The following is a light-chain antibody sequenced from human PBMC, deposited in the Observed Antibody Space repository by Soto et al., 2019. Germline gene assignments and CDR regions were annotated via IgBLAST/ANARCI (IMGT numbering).Light chain of an antibody. CDR1: QDISNY. Sequence: DIQMTQSPSSLSASVGDRVTITCRASQDISNYLAWFQQKPGKAPKSLIYALSNLQSGVPSGFSGSGSGTDFTLPISILQPEDFATYYCQQYKNYPWTFGQGTKGEI. V-gene: IGKV1-16*01. CDR3: QQYKNYPWT. J-gene: IGKJ1*01. CDR2: ALS.